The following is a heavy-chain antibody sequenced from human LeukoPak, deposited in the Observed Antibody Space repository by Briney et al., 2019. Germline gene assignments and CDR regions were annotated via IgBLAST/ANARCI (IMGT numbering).Heavy chain of an antibody. Sequence: GASVKVSCKASGYTFTSYDINWVRQATGQGLEWMGWMNPNSGNTGYAQKFQGRVTMTRNTSISTAYMELSSLRSEDTAVYYCARVYDYVSGSYRYNPDAFDIWGQGTMVTVSS. CDR2: MNPNSGNT. V-gene: IGHV1-8*01. D-gene: IGHD3-16*02. CDR1: GYTFTSYD. CDR3: ARVYDYVSGSYRYNPDAFDI. J-gene: IGHJ3*02.